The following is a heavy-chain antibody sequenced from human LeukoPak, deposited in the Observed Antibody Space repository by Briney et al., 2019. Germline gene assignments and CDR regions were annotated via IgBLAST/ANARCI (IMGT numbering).Heavy chain of an antibody. V-gene: IGHV3-9*01. Sequence: PGGSLRLSCAASGFSFDDYAMHWVRQAPGKGLEWVSGITWNSGSIAYADSVKGRFTISRDNAKNSLYLQMNSLRVEDTAFYYCAKDISVRGDTALWVYYFDYWGQGTLVTVSS. D-gene: IGHD5-18*01. CDR1: GFSFDDYA. CDR2: ITWNSGSI. J-gene: IGHJ4*02. CDR3: AKDISVRGDTALWVYYFDY.